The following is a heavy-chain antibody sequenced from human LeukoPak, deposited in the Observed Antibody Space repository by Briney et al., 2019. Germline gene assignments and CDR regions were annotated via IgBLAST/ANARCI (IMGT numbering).Heavy chain of an antibody. V-gene: IGHV4-61*01. D-gene: IGHD4-17*01. Sequence: SETLSLTCTVSGGSVSSGSYYWSWLRQPPGKGLEWIGYIYFSGSTTYNPSLNSRVTISVDTSKDKFSLKLSSVTAADTAVYYCARVPISTTARGYFDYWGQGTLVTVSS. J-gene: IGHJ4*02. CDR3: ARVPISTTARGYFDY. CDR2: IYFSGST. CDR1: GGSVSSGSYY.